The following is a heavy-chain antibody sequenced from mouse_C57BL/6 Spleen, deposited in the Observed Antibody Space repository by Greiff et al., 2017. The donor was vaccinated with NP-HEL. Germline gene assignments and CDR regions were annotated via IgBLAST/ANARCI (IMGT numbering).Heavy chain of an antibody. CDR3: ARTTVVENYFDY. CDR1: GYTFTSYW. V-gene: IGHV1-61*01. CDR2: IYPSDSET. Sequence: QVQLQQSGAELVRPGSSVKLSCKASGYTFTSYWMDWVKQRPGQGLEWIGNIYPSDSETHYNQKFKDKATLTVDKSSSTAYMQLSSLTSEDSAVYYCARTTVVENYFDYWGQGTTLTVSS. D-gene: IGHD1-1*01. J-gene: IGHJ2*01.